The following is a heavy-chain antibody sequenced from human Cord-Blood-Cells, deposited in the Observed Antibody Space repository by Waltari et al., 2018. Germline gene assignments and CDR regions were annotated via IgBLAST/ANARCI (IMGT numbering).Heavy chain of an antibody. CDR3: ARVRGVVIAIDY. Sequence: QVQLQQWGAGLLKPSETLSLTCAVYGGSFSGYYWSWIRQPPGKGLEWIGEINHSGSTTYNPSLKSRVTISVDTSKNQFSLKLSSVTAADTAVYYCARVRGVVIAIDYWGQGTLVTVSS. CDR2: INHSGST. V-gene: IGHV4-34*01. CDR1: GGSFSGYY. J-gene: IGHJ4*02. D-gene: IGHD2-21*01.